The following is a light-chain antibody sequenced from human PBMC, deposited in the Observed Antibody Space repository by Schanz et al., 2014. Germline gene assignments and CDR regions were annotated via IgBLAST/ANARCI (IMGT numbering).Light chain of an antibody. V-gene: IGKV3-20*01. Sequence: EIVMTQSPATLSVSPGERATLSCRASQSVSSNLAWYQQKPGQAPRLLIYAGSTRATGIPDRFSDSGSGTDFTLTISRLEPEDFAVYYCQQYGSSPLTFGQGTRLEIK. CDR1: QSVSSN. J-gene: IGKJ5*01. CDR2: AGS. CDR3: QQYGSSPLT.